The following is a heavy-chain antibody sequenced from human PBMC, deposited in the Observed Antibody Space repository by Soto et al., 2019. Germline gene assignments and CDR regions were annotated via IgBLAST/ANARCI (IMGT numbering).Heavy chain of an antibody. J-gene: IGHJ4*02. CDR3: AKDSDLIRGVTCFDY. Sequence: GGSLRLSCAASGFTFSSYAMSWVRQAPGKGLEWVSAISGSGGTTYYADSVKGRFTISRDNSKNTLYLQMNSLRAEDTAVYYCAKDSDLIRGVTCFDYWGQGTLVTVSS. CDR1: GFTFSSYA. CDR2: ISGSGGTT. D-gene: IGHD3-10*01. V-gene: IGHV3-23*01.